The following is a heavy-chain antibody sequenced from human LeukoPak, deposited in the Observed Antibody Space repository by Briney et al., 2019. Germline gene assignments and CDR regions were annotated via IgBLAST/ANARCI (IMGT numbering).Heavy chain of an antibody. Sequence: PSQTLSLTCTVSGGSISSGSYYWSWIRQPAGKGLEWIGRIYTSGSTNYNPSLKSRVTISVDTSKNQFSLKLSSVTAADTAVYYCARGQFHHDSTGWGHWGQGTLVTVSS. V-gene: IGHV4-61*02. D-gene: IGHD3-22*01. CDR2: IYTSGST. CDR3: ARGQFHHDSTGWGH. J-gene: IGHJ4*02. CDR1: GGSISSGSYY.